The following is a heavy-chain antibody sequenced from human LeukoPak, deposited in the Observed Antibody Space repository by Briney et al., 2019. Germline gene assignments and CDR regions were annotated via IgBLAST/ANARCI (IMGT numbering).Heavy chain of an antibody. D-gene: IGHD3-9*01. V-gene: IGHV3-30*18. Sequence: QAGGSLRLSCAASGFTFTNYNMHWVRQTPGKGLQWAAAILYDGSKKYYADSVKGRFSVYRDNSDYTLYLQMNNLKTEDTALYSCANFDGDSQAFHIWGLGTMVTVSS. CDR1: GFTFTNYN. J-gene: IGHJ3*02. CDR3: ANFDGDSQAFHI. CDR2: ILYDGSKK.